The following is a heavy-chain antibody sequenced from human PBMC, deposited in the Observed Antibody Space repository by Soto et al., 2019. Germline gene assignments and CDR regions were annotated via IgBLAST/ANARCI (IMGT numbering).Heavy chain of an antibody. V-gene: IGHV3-23*01. CDR3: AKDRKQLWSDFDY. Sequence: LXLSCAASRFTFSSYSMTWVRQSPGKGLEWVSSISGNGYSTYYADSVKGRFTISRDKSKNTVSLQMDSLRAEDTAVYYCAKDRKQLWSDFDYWGQGTLVTVSS. CDR2: ISGNGYST. CDR1: RFTFSSYS. D-gene: IGHD1-1*01. J-gene: IGHJ4*02.